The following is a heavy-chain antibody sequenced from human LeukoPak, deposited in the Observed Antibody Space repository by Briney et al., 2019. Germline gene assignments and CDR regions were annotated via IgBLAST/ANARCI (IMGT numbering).Heavy chain of an antibody. J-gene: IGHJ6*03. Sequence: GGALRLSCAASGFTFSSYSMNWVRQAPGKGVEGVSYISSSSSTIYYADSVKGRFTISRDNAKNSLYLQMNSLRSEDTAVYYCASLYRKGPYYYYYMDVWGKGTTVTVSS. CDR1: GFTFSSYS. CDR2: ISSSSSTI. CDR3: ASLYRKGPYYYYYMDV. V-gene: IGHV3-48*04.